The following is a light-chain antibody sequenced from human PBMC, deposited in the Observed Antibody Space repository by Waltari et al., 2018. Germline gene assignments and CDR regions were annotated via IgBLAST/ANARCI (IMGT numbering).Light chain of an antibody. CDR3: QSADDSGTYVV. J-gene: IGLJ2*01. CDR2: KYT. Sequence: SYELTQPPSESVSPGQTANITCYGEALPSQYAYWYQQKSGQAPLLVIFKYTERPSGIPERFSGSTSGTTVTLTISGVQAEDEAEYFCQSADDSGTYVVFGGGTRLTIL. V-gene: IGLV3-25*03. CDR1: ALPSQY.